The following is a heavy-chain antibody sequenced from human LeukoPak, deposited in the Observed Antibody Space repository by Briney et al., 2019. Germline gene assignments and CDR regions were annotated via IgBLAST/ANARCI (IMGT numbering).Heavy chain of an antibody. J-gene: IGHJ4*02. V-gene: IGHV4-34*01. CDR1: GESFSGYY. Sequence: SETLSLTCAVYGESFSGYYWSWIRQPPGRGLGWIGEINHSGSTSYSASLKSRVTISVDTSKSQFSLKLNSVTAADTAVYYCARGDIAAGGAPFDYWGQGTLVTVSS. D-gene: IGHD6-13*01. CDR3: ARGDIAAGGAPFDY. CDR2: INHSGST.